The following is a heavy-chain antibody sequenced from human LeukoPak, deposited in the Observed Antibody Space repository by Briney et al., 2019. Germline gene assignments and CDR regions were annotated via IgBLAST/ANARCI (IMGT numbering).Heavy chain of an antibody. CDR3: AKVTYGSGTYGAFDS. J-gene: IGHJ4*02. V-gene: IGHV3-23*01. CDR1: GFTFSSFG. CDR2: ISGSGGRT. Sequence: GGTLRLSCAASGFTFSSFGMGWVRQAPGKGLEWVSAISGSGGRTYYTDSVKGRFTISRDNSKNTLYLQMNSLRAEDTAVYYCAKVTYGSGTYGAFDSWGQGTLVTVSS. D-gene: IGHD3-10*01.